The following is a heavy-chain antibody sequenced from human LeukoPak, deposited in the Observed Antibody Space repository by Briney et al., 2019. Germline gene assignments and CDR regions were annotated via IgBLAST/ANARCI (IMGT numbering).Heavy chain of an antibody. V-gene: IGHV1-46*01. J-gene: IGHJ5*02. D-gene: IGHD4-11*01. Sequence: ASVKVSCRASGYTFTSYYMHWVRQAPGQGLEWMGMINPSGGSTSYAQKFQGRVTMTRDTSTSTVYMELSSLRSEDTAVYYCAREVTNYSFDLWGQGTLVTVSS. CDR1: GYTFTSYY. CDR3: AREVTNYSFDL. CDR2: INPSGGST.